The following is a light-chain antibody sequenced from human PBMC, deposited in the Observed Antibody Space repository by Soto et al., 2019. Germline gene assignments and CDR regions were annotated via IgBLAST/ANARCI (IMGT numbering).Light chain of an antibody. J-gene: IGKJ5*01. CDR3: QQYGSSPPIT. V-gene: IGKV3-20*01. Sequence: ESVLTQSPGILSLSPGERATLSCRASQSLTSSYLAWYQQKPGQAPRLLIYAASRRATGIPDRFSGSGSGTDFTLIISRLEPEDFAVYYCQQYGSSPPITFGQGTRLEIK. CDR1: QSLTSSY. CDR2: AAS.